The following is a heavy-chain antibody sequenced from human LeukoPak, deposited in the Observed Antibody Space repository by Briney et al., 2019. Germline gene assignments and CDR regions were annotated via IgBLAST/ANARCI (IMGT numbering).Heavy chain of an antibody. D-gene: IGHD7-27*01. CDR2: IHYSGST. Sequence: SETLSLTCAVSGDSISGYYWNWIRQPPGKGLEWIGYIHYSGSTNYNPSLKSRVIISADTSKNHFSLKVTSLTAADTAVYYRARGWGYFDSWGQGTLVTVSS. CDR3: ARGWGYFDS. CDR1: GDSISGYY. V-gene: IGHV4-59*01. J-gene: IGHJ4*02.